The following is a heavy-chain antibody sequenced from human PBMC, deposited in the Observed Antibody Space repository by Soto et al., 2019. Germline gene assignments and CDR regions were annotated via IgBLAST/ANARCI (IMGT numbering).Heavy chain of an antibody. CDR1: GFTLSSYG. Sequence: QVQLVESGGGVVQPGRSLRLSCAASGFTLSSYGMHWVRQAPGKGLEWVAVIWLDGSNKYYADSVKGRFTISRDNSKNTLYLQMNSLRAEDTAVYYCARGLWSFDYWGQGNLVTVSS. J-gene: IGHJ4*02. D-gene: IGHD5-18*01. V-gene: IGHV3-33*01. CDR2: IWLDGSNK. CDR3: ARGLWSFDY.